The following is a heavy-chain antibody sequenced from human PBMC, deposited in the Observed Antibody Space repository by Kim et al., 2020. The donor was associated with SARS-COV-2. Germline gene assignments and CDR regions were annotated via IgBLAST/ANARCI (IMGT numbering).Heavy chain of an antibody. Sequence: GGSLRLSCASSGFTFSSSWMHWVRQAPGKGLVWVSRIKSDGSTTHYADSVKGRFTISRDNANNTLYLQLHSLRADDTAIYYCASAGIHANLIDYWGQGTL. CDR1: GFTFSSSW. CDR3: ASAGIHANLIDY. CDR2: IKSDGSTT. J-gene: IGHJ4*02. D-gene: IGHD5-18*01. V-gene: IGHV3-74*01.